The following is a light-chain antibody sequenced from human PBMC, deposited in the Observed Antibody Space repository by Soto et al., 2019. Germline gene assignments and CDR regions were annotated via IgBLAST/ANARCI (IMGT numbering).Light chain of an antibody. CDR2: DIS. J-gene: IGKJ4*01. Sequence: ETVMTQFPATLSVSPGERATLSCRASQYVSTNLAWYQQQPGQPPRLLIYDISNRATGIPARFSGSGSETEFALNITSLQSEDFAVYYCQQYETWPLTFGGGTKVDIK. V-gene: IGKV3D-15*01. CDR1: QYVSTN. CDR3: QQYETWPLT.